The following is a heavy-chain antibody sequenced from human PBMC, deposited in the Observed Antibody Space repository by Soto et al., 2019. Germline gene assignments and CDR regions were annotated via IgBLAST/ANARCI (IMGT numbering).Heavy chain of an antibody. CDR1: GFTFSSYA. Sequence: QVQLVESGGGVVQPGRSLRLSCAASGFTFSSYAMHWVRQAPGKGLEWVAVISYDGSNKYYADSVKGRFTISRDNSKNTLYLQMNSLRAEDTAVYYCARGDSSGYYSGWFDPWGQGTLVTVSS. J-gene: IGHJ5*02. CDR3: ARGDSSGYYSGWFDP. V-gene: IGHV3-30-3*01. D-gene: IGHD3-22*01. CDR2: ISYDGSNK.